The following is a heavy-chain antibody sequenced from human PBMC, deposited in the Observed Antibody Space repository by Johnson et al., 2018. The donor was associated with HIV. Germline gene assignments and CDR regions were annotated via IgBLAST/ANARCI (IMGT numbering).Heavy chain of an antibody. CDR1: HFNFASYG. CDR3: ARGGSDVFDI. J-gene: IGHJ3*02. V-gene: IGHV3-30*03. D-gene: IGHD3-16*01. Sequence: QVQLVESGGGVVQPGRSLTLSCAASHFNFASYGMHWVRQAPGKGLEWVASISHDGTQKYHAESVWDRFSISKDNSKNSLYLQMNSLRADDTAVYYCARGGSDVFDIWGRGTMVTVSS. CDR2: ISHDGTQK.